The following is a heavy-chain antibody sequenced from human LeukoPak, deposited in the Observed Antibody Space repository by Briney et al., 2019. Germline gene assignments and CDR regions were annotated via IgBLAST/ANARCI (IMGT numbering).Heavy chain of an antibody. D-gene: IGHD5-18*01. Sequence: GGSLRLSCAASGFTFSSYGLSWVRQAPGEGLEWVSAIRGGGDSKHYADSVKGRFTISRDNSKNTMYLQMNGLRAEDTAVYYCARGMDTKDTRPHYWGQGTLVSVSS. CDR1: GFTFSSYG. V-gene: IGHV3-23*01. CDR3: ARGMDTKDTRPHY. CDR2: IRGGGDSK. J-gene: IGHJ4*02.